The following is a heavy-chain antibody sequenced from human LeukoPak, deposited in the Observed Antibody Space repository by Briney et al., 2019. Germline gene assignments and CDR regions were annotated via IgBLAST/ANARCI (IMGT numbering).Heavy chain of an antibody. CDR1: GFTFSNFA. V-gene: IGHV3-30*04. Sequence: GGSLRLSCAASGFTFSNFAMHWVRQAPGKGLEWVAVISYDGRNKYYANSVKGRFTISRDNAKNTLYLQMNSLRAEDTAVYYCARDAPVVVVAATQYYYYYGMDVWGQGTTVTVSS. CDR3: ARDAPVVVVAATQYYYYYGMDV. J-gene: IGHJ6*02. CDR2: ISYDGRNK. D-gene: IGHD2-15*01.